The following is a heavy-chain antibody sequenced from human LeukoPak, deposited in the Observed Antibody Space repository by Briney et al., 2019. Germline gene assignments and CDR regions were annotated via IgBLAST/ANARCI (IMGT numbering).Heavy chain of an antibody. CDR1: GYTFTSYY. V-gene: IGHV1-46*01. D-gene: IGHD3-10*01. J-gene: IGHJ5*02. CDR2: INPSGGST. CDR3: ARAMVRGVNLPRPTGWFDP. Sequence: GASVKVSCKASGYTFTSYYMHWVRQAPGQGLEWMGIINPSGGSTSYAQKFQGRVTMTRDTSISTAYMELSRLRSDDTAVYYCARAMVRGVNLPRPTGWFDPWGQGTLVTVSP.